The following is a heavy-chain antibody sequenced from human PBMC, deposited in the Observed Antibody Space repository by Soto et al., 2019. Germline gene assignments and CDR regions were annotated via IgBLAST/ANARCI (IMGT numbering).Heavy chain of an antibody. Sequence: EVQLLESGGGLVQPGGSLRLSCAASGFTFSSYAMRWVRQAPGKGLEWVSGITGSGGNTYYADSVKGRFTISRDNSKNTLYMQMNSLRVEDTAVYYCARDVTQVDYLGQGTLVNVSS. CDR1: GFTFSSYA. CDR2: ITGSGGNT. CDR3: ARDVTQVDY. V-gene: IGHV3-23*01. D-gene: IGHD4-4*01. J-gene: IGHJ4*02.